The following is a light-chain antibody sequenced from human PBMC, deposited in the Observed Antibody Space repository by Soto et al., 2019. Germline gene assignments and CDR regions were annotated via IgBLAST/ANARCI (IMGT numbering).Light chain of an antibody. Sequence: DIQMTQSPSTLSASVGDRVTITCRASKSINTWVAWYQQKPGKAPKLLIYDASSLESGVPSSVSGSGSGTDFTTTSSRLPPDDFATYYCQPYNTSWTFGPGTKVEIK. V-gene: IGKV1-5*01. CDR1: KSINTW. CDR2: DAS. CDR3: QPYNTSWT. J-gene: IGKJ4*01.